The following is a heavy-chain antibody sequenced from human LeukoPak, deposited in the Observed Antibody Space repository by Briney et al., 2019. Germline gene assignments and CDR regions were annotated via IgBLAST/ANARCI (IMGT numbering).Heavy chain of an antibody. CDR1: GYTFTDYY. D-gene: IGHD4-17*01. CDR2: VDPEDGET. J-gene: IGHJ6*03. Sequence: ASVKVSCKVSGYTFTDYYMHWVQQAPGKGLEWMGLVDPEDGETIYAEKFQGRVTITADTSTDTAYMELSTLRSEDTAVYYCATLTTVTKFYYYYYMDVWAKGTTVTVSS. CDR3: ATLTTVTKFYYYYYMDV. V-gene: IGHV1-69-2*01.